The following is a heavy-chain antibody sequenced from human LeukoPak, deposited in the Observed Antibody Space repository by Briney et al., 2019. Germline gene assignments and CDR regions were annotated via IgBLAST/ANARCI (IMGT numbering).Heavy chain of an antibody. D-gene: IGHD2-2*01. CDR3: AKGGGSTTFFPDSLFDY. J-gene: IGHJ4*02. V-gene: IGHV3-23*01. CDR1: GFTFSSYA. Sequence: GGSLRLSCAASGFTFSSYAMSWVRQAPGKGLEWVSAISGNGGSTYYADSVQGRFTISRDNSKNTLFLQMNSLRVEDTAVYYCAKGGGSTTFFPDSLFDYWGQGTLVSVSS. CDR2: ISGNGGST.